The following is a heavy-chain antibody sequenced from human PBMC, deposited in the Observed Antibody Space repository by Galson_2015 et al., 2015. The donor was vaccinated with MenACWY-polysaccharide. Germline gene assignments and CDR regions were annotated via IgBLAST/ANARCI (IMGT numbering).Heavy chain of an antibody. CDR2: IYTSGST. D-gene: IGHD3-10*01. J-gene: IGHJ4*02. Sequence: TLSLTCTVSGGSISSGSYYWSWIRQPAGKGLEWIGRIYTSGSTNYNPSLKSRVTISVDTSKNQFSLKLSSVTAADTAVYYCASGLETYFGFDYWGQGTLVTVSS. V-gene: IGHV4-61*02. CDR3: ASGLETYFGFDY. CDR1: GGSISSGSYY.